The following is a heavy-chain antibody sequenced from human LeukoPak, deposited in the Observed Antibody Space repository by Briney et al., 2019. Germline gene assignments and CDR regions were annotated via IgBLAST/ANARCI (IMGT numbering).Heavy chain of an antibody. CDR3: ARERRGGDAFDL. V-gene: IGHV3-7*01. Sequence: PGGSLRLSCAASGFTLSSNWMSWVRQAQGKGLEWVANIKQDGSDKYYVGSVKGRFTISRDNAKNSLYLQMNSLRAEDSALYYCARERRGGDAFDLWGQGTMVTVSS. CDR1: GFTLSSNW. J-gene: IGHJ3*01. CDR2: IKQDGSDK. D-gene: IGHD3-10*01.